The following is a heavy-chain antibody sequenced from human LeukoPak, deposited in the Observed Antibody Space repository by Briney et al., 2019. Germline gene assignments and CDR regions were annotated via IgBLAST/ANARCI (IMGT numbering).Heavy chain of an antibody. CDR2: ISNSGST. Sequence: SETLSLTCTVSGGSISSHYWTWIRQSPVKGLEWIGDISNSGSTSYNPSLESRVTISIDTSKNQFSLKLSSVTAADTAVYYCGRDALVGYFSYYYMDVWGKGTTVTVSS. D-gene: IGHD2-15*01. J-gene: IGHJ6*03. V-gene: IGHV4-59*11. CDR1: GGSISSHY. CDR3: GRDALVGYFSYYYMDV.